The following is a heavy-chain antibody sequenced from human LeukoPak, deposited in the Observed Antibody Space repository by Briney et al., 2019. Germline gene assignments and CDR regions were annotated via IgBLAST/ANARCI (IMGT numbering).Heavy chain of an antibody. V-gene: IGHV4-59*12. CDR1: GGSISSYY. J-gene: IGHJ4*02. CDR3: ARDLGADPYYFDN. CDR2: IYYSGSS. Sequence: SETLSLTCTVSGGSISSYYWSWIRQPPGKGLEWIGSIYYSGSSYYNPSLKSRVTISVDTSKNQFSLKLSSVTAADTAVYYCARDLGADPYYFDNWGQGTLVSVSS.